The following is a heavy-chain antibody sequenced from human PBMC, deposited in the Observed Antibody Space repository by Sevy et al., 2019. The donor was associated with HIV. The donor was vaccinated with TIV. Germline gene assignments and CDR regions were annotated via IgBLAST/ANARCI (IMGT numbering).Heavy chain of an antibody. J-gene: IGHJ4*02. D-gene: IGHD3-3*01. Sequence: SETLSLTCSVSGDSISSSSYYWVWIRQPPGKGLEWIGTIDYSGRTYYNPSLKSRVTVSVDTSKNQFSLRVSSVTAADTAVYYCASIKIFGVVSDYSDYWGQGTLVTVSS. CDR1: GDSISSSSYY. CDR3: ASIKIFGVVSDYSDY. CDR2: IDYSGRT. V-gene: IGHV4-39*01.